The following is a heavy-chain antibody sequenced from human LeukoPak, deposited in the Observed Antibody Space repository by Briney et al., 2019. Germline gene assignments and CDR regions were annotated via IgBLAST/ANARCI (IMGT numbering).Heavy chain of an antibody. Sequence: GGSLRLSCAASGFTFSSYAMSWVRQAPGKGLEWVSAISGSGGSTYYADSVKGRFTISRDNSKNTLYLQMNSLRAEDTAVYYCAKRYCSSTSCSLFDYWGQGTLVTVSS. CDR2: ISGSGGST. CDR1: GFTFSSYA. D-gene: IGHD2-2*01. CDR3: AKRYCSSTSCSLFDY. V-gene: IGHV3-23*01. J-gene: IGHJ4*02.